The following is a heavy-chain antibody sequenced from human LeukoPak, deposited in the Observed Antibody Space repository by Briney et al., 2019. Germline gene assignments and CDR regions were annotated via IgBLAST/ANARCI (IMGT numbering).Heavy chain of an antibody. D-gene: IGHD3-22*01. V-gene: IGHV3-23*01. Sequence: PGGSLRLSCAASGFSFSSYAMTWVRQAPGKGLEWVSAISGSGVSTYYADPVKGRFTISRDNSKNTLYLQMNSLRAEDTAVYYCASHAPGSYYYDSSGIDYWGQGTLVTVSS. CDR3: ASHAPGSYYYDSSGIDY. CDR1: GFSFSSYA. J-gene: IGHJ4*02. CDR2: ISGSGVST.